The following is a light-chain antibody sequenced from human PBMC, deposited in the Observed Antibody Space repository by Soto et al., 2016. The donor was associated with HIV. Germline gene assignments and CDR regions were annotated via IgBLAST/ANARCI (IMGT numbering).Light chain of an antibody. CDR3: QQSYSTRVT. CDR2: LGS. V-gene: IGKV2-28*01. CDR1: QSLLHDDGQTY. J-gene: IGKJ3*01. Sequence: IVMTQTPLSLSVTPGQPASISCKSSQSLLHDDGQTYLFWYLQKPGQSPQLLIYLGSNRASGVPNRFSGSGSGTDFTLTISSLQPEDFATYYCQQSYSTRVTFGPGTKVDI.